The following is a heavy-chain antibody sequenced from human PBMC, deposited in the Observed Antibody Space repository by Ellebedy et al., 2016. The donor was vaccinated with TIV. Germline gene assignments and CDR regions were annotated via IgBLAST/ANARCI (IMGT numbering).Heavy chain of an antibody. V-gene: IGHV1-46*02. CDR1: GYTFDKYY. J-gene: IGHJ4*02. Sequence: AASVKVSCKTSGYTFDKYYMNWVRQPPGQGLKWMGIINPRGGTASYAPKFHGRLTMTADTSTSTVYMELSSLPSEDTAVYYCATYKSNWYGFDYWGQGALVTVSS. D-gene: IGHD5-24*01. CDR2: INPRGGTA. CDR3: ATYKSNWYGFDY.